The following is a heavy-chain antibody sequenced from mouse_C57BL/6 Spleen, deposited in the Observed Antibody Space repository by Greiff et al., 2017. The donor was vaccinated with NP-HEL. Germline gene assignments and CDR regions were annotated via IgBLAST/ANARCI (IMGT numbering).Heavy chain of an antibody. D-gene: IGHD1-1*01. CDR3: TTGPRTTVVGKLAY. CDR2: IDPENGDT. CDR1: GLNIEDDY. J-gene: IGHJ3*01. V-gene: IGHV14-4*01. Sequence: EVQLQQSGAERVRPGAPVKLSGTASGLNIEDDYRHGVKQRPEQGLEGIGWIDPENGDTEYASKFQGKATITADTSSNTAYLQLSSLTSEDTAVYYCTTGPRTTVVGKLAYWGQGTLVTVSA.